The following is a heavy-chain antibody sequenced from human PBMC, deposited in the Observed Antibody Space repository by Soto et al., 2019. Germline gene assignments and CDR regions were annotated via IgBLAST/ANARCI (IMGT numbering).Heavy chain of an antibody. CDR3: AKDLQQWLVFSPTKIDP. CDR2: ISGSGGST. V-gene: IGHV3-23*01. D-gene: IGHD6-19*01. J-gene: IGHJ5*02. Sequence: GGSLRLSCAASGFTFSSYAMSWVRQAPGKGLEWVSAISGSGGSTYYADSVKGRFTISRDNSKNTLYLQMNSLRAEDTAVYYCAKDLQQWLVFSPTKIDPWGQGTLVTVSS. CDR1: GFTFSSYA.